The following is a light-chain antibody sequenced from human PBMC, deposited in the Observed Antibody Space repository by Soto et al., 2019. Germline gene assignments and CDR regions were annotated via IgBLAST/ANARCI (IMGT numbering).Light chain of an antibody. V-gene: IGLV1-47*01. CDR3: AAWDDSLSANYV. CDR2: RNN. Sequence: QSALTQPPSASGTPGQRVTISCSGSSSNIGSNYVYWYQQLPGTAPKLLIYRNNQRPSGVPDRFSGSKSGTSASLAISGLRSEDEADYYCAAWDDSLSANYVFGPGTKVTVL. J-gene: IGLJ1*01. CDR1: SSNIGSNY.